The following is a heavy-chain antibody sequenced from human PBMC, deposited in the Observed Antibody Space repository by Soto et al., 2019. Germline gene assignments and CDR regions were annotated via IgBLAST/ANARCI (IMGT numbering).Heavy chain of an antibody. Sequence: EVQLVESGGALVQAGGSLRLSCAASGITASANYMSWVRQAPGKGLECVSVIYAAGTPYHADSVKGRFTFSRDIPKNTIYLQMNDLRAEDTAVYFCARGYATSFYAMDVWGQGTTVTVSS. CDR2: IYAAGTP. CDR3: ARGYATSFYAMDV. V-gene: IGHV3-66*01. CDR1: GITASANY. J-gene: IGHJ6*02. D-gene: IGHD2-8*01.